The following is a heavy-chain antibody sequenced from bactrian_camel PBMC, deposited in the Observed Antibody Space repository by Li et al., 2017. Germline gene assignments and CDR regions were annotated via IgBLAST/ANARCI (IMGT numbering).Heavy chain of an antibody. Sequence: HVQLVESGGGLVQPGGSLRLSCAASGFTFSSYYMSWVRQAPGKGLEWVSSIYDDGSTTYYADSVKGRFTISRDNAKNTVYLQMNSLKSEDTALYYCAASWDRTEYNYWGQGTQVTVS. V-gene: IGHV3-2*01. J-gene: IGHJ4*01. CDR3: AASWDRTEYNY. D-gene: IGHD6*01. CDR1: GFTFSSYY. CDR2: IYDDGSTT.